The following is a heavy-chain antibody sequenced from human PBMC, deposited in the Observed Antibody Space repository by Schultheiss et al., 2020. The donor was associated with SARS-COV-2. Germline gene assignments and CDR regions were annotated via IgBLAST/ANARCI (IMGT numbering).Heavy chain of an antibody. D-gene: IGHD4-17*01. CDR3: ARDSVTTSYYGMDV. CDR2: IYYSGST. J-gene: IGHJ6*02. Sequence: SETLSLTCTVSGGSISRSGYYWGWIRQSPGKGLEWIGYIYYSGSTYYNPSLKSRVTISADTSKNQFSLKLSSVTAADTAVYYCARDSVTTSYYGMDVWGQGTAVTVSS. V-gene: IGHV4-39*07. CDR1: GGSISRSGYY.